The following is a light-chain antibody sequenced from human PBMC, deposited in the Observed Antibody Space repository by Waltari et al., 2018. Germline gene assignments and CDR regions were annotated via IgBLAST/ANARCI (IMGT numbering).Light chain of an antibody. Sequence: QSVLTQPPSVSGAPGQMVTISCTGSSSNIGAGFDVHWYQQLPGAAPKLLIFGNNNRPSGVPDRFSGSKSGTSASLAITGLQAEDEADYYCQSYDSNLSGSGVFGTGTKVTVL. CDR2: GNN. J-gene: IGLJ1*01. CDR1: SSNIGAGFD. CDR3: QSYDSNLSGSGV. V-gene: IGLV1-40*01.